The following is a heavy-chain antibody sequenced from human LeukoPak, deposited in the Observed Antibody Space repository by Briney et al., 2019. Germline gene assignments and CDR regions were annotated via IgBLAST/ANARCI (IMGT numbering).Heavy chain of an antibody. CDR2: ISAYNGNT. Sequence: ASVKVSCKASGYTFSSYGISWVRQAPGQGLAWMGWISAYNGNTSYAQKFQGRVTMTTDTSTSTAYMELRSLKSDDTAVYYCARDRGSGQLGWGQGTLVTVSS. CDR3: ARDRGSGQLG. V-gene: IGHV1-18*01. D-gene: IGHD6-6*01. CDR1: GYTFSSYG. J-gene: IGHJ4*02.